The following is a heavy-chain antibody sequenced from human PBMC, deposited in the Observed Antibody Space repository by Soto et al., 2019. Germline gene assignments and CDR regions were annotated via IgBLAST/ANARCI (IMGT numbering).Heavy chain of an antibody. J-gene: IGHJ4*02. CDR2: ISYDGSNK. CDR3: AKDSETYYYDSSASLPNDY. D-gene: IGHD3-22*01. CDR1: GFTFSSYG. V-gene: IGHV3-30*18. Sequence: QVQLVESGGGVVQPGRSLRLSCAASGFTFSSYGMHWVRQAPGKGLEWVAVISYDGSNKYYADSVKGRFTISRDNSKNTLYLQMNSLRAEDTAVYYCAKDSETYYYDSSASLPNDYWGQGTLVTVSS.